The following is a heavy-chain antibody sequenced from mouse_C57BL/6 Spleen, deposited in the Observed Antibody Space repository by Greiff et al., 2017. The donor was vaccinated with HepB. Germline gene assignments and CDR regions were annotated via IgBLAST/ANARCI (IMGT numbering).Heavy chain of an antibody. CDR2: IYPGDGDT. J-gene: IGHJ4*01. CDR3: ARRGTPTGSSYGYAMDY. Sequence: VQLQQSGAELVKPGASVKISCKASGYSFSSYWMNWVKQRPGKGLEWIGQIYPGDGDTNYNGKFKGKATLTADKSSSTAYMQLSSLTSEDSAVYFCARRGTPTGSSYGYAMDYWGQGTSVTVSS. CDR1: GYSFSSYW. V-gene: IGHV1-80*01. D-gene: IGHD1-1*01.